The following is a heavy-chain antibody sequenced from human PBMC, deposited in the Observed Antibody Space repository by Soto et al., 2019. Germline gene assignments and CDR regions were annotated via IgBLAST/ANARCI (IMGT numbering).Heavy chain of an antibody. V-gene: IGHV3-30-3*01. J-gene: IGHJ4*02. D-gene: IGHD2-15*01. CDR3: ARVVVVVAARGSFDY. CDR2: ISYDGSNK. CDR1: GFTFSSYA. Sequence: QVQLVESGGGVVQPGRSLRLSCAASGFTFSSYAMHWVRQAPGKGLEWVAVISYDGSNKYYADSVKGRFTISRDNSKNTLYLQMNSLRAEDKAVYYCARVVVVVAARGSFDYWGQGTLVTVSS.